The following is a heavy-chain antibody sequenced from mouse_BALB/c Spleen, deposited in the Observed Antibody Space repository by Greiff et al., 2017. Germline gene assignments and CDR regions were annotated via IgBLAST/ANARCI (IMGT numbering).Heavy chain of an antibody. J-gene: IGHJ3*01. D-gene: IGHD1-1*01. CDR3: ARFYYYGGFAY. CDR2: IYPGSGST. CDR1: GYNFTSYW. V-gene: IGHV1-55*01. Sequence: QVQLQQPGAELVKPGTSVKLSCKASGYNFTSYWINWVKLRPGQGLEWIGDIYPGSGSTNYNEKFKSKATLTVDTSSSTAYMQLSSLASEDSALYYCARFYYYGGFAYWGQGTLVTVSA.